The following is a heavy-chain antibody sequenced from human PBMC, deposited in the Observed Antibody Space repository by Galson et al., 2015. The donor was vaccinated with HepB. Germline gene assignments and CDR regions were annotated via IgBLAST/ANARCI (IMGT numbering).Heavy chain of an antibody. Sequence: SLRLSCAASGFTSSITDMTWVRQAPGKGLEWVSTIFGGDGRTYYADSVKGRFAISRDNFKNTLDLQMSSLRAEDTALYYCVKGAWGENWGQGIQVVVTS. V-gene: IGHV3-23*01. CDR2: IFGGDGRT. CDR3: VKGAWGEN. J-gene: IGHJ4*02. CDR1: GFTSSITD. D-gene: IGHD7-27*01.